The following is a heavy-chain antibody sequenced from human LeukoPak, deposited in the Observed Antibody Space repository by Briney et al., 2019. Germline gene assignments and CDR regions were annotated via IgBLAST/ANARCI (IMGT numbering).Heavy chain of an antibody. J-gene: IGHJ4*03. CDR3: ARDRSPTVYSGASY. V-gene: IGHV3-7*01. CDR2: IKQDGTGE. D-gene: IGHD1-26*01. CDR1: GFTFSSYW. Sequence: GGSVTLPCAASGFTFSSYWISWVRQAPGKGLEWVANIKQDGTGEYYVDSVKGRFSISRDDARNSLFLQMNSLRAEDTAVYYCARDRSPTVYSGASYWGHVTLVTVSS.